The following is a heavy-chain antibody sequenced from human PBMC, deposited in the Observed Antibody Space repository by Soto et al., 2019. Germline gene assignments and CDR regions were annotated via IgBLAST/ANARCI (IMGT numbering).Heavy chain of an antibody. D-gene: IGHD1-26*01. CDR3: ARVSGSYYYGMDV. V-gene: IGHV4-4*02. CDR1: GGSISSSNW. J-gene: IGHJ6*02. Sequence: LSLTCAVSGGSISSSNWWSWGHQPPGKGREWMGEIYHSGSTNYNPSLKSRVTVSVDKSKNQFSLKLSSVTAADTAVYYCARVSGSYYYGMDVWGQGTTVTVSS. CDR2: IYHSGST.